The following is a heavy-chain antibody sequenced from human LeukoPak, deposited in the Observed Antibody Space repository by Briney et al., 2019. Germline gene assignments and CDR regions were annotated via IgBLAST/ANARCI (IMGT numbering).Heavy chain of an antibody. CDR1: GYTFTSYY. CDR3: ARGARDGYNHMDV. J-gene: IGHJ6*03. V-gene: IGHV1-69*06. D-gene: IGHD5-24*01. Sequence: GASVKVSCKASGYTFTSYYMHWVRQAPGQGLEWMGGIIPIFGTANYAQKFQGRVTITADKSTSTAYMELSSLRSEDTAVYYCARGARDGYNHMDVWGKGTTVTVSS. CDR2: IIPIFGTA.